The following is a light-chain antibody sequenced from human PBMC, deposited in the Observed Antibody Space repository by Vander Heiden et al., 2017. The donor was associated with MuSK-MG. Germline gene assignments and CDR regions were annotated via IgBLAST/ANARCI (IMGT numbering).Light chain of an antibody. J-gene: IGKJ2*01. CDR3: QQNYSPPYT. CDR1: QSISNY. CDR2: DAS. Sequence: IQLTQSPSSLSASVGDRVTITCRASQSISNYLNWYQQKPGKAPKLLIYDASSLETGVPSRFSGSGSGTDFTFTISSLQPEDFATYYCQQNYSPPYTFGQGTKLEIK. V-gene: IGKV1-33*01.